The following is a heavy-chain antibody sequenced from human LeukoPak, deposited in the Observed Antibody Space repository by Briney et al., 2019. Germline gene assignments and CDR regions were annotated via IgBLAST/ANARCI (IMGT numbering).Heavy chain of an antibody. CDR2: IYYDGST. J-gene: IGHJ4*02. Sequence: PSETLTLTCTVSGGXINNYYWTWIRQPPGKGLEWIGSIYYDGSTNYNPPLKSRVNISLDTPKNQFSLKLSSVTAADTAVYYCARDGGYGSGSALWGEGTLITVSS. CDR1: GGXINNYY. D-gene: IGHD3-10*01. V-gene: IGHV4-59*01. CDR3: ARDGGYGSGSAL.